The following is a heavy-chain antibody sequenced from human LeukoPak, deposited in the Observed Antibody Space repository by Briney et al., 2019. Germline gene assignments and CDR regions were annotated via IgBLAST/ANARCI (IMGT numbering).Heavy chain of an antibody. J-gene: IGHJ4*02. CDR3: AREPWELLPYFDY. V-gene: IGHV3-33*01. Sequence: GGSLRLSCAASGFTFSSYGMHWVRQAPGKGLEWVAVIWYDGSNKYYADSVKGRFTISRDNSKNTLYLQMNSLRAEDTAVYYCAREPWELLPYFDYWGQGTLVTVSS. CDR1: GFTFSSYG. D-gene: IGHD1-26*01. CDR2: IWYDGSNK.